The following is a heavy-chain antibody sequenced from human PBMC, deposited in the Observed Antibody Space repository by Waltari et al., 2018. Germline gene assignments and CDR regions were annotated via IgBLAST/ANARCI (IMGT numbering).Heavy chain of an antibody. CDR3: AKGRSRDSSGYYGLGFDY. V-gene: IGHV3-23*01. J-gene: IGHJ4*02. CDR1: GFTFSSYA. Sequence: EVQLLESGGGLVQPGGSLRLSCAASGFTFSSYAMSWVRQAPGKGLEWVSAISGSGGSTYYADSGKGRFTISRDNSKNTLYLQMNSLRAEDTAVYYCAKGRSRDSSGYYGLGFDYWGQGTLVTVSS. D-gene: IGHD3-22*01. CDR2: ISGSGGST.